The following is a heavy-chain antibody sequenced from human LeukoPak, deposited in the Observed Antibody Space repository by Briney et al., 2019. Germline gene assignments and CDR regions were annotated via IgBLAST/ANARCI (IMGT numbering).Heavy chain of an antibody. V-gene: IGHV4-39*01. Sequence: PSETLSLTCTVSGGSISSSSYYWGWIRQPPGKGLEWIGSIYYSGSTYYNPSLKSRVTISVETSKNQFSLKLSSVTAADTAVYYCARHPLSRTYYDILTGYHEYYFDYWGQGTLVTVSS. CDR3: ARHPLSRTYYDILTGYHEYYFDY. D-gene: IGHD3-9*01. J-gene: IGHJ4*02. CDR2: IYYSGST. CDR1: GGSISSSSYY.